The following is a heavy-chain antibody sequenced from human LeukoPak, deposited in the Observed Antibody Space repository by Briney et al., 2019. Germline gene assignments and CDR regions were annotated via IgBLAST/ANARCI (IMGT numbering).Heavy chain of an antibody. Sequence: SETLSLTCTVSGGSISSHYWSWIRQPPGKGLEWIGNIYYSGSTNYNPSLKSRVTISVDTSKNQFSLKLSSVTAADTAVYYCARSQGSSSWYPGDYRGQGTLVTVSS. CDR2: IYYSGST. D-gene: IGHD6-13*01. CDR3: ARSQGSSSWYPGDY. V-gene: IGHV4-59*11. J-gene: IGHJ4*02. CDR1: GGSISSHY.